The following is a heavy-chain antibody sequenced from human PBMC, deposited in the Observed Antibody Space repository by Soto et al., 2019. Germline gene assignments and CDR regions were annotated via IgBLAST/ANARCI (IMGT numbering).Heavy chain of an antibody. Sequence: VQLLESGGGLGQGGGSLRLSCAASGFTFSSYTMNWVRQAPGKGLEWVSLISARGGSTYYADSVKGRFTISRDNSKNTLYLQMNSLKTEDSGLYYCSRGSFGYYGPWGPGTLVTVSA. CDR2: ISARGGST. D-gene: IGHD2-2*03. CDR1: GFTFSSYT. CDR3: SRGSFGYYGP. J-gene: IGHJ5*02. V-gene: IGHV3-23*01.